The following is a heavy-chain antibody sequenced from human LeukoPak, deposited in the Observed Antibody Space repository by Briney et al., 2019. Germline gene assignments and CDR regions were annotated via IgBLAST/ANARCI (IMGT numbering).Heavy chain of an antibody. V-gene: IGHV4-59*01. D-gene: IGHD3-3*01. J-gene: IGHJ3*02. Sequence: PSETLSLTCTLSGGSFSTYYWNWIRQPPGKGLEWIGYIYYSERNNYNPSLKRRVTILIDTAKSQVSLKLSSVTAADTAVYYCARIDYDFWSGSPDAFDIWGQGTMVTVSS. CDR3: ARIDYDFWSGSPDAFDI. CDR2: IYYSERN. CDR1: GGSFSTYY.